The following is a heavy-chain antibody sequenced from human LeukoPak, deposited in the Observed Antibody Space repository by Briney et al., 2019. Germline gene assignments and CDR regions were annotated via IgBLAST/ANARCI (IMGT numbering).Heavy chain of an antibody. CDR1: GFTFSSYA. V-gene: IGHV3-23*01. CDR2: ISGGGGAT. J-gene: IGHJ4*02. Sequence: GSLRLSCAASGFTFSSYAMSWVRQAPGKGLEWVSAISGGGGATFYADSVKGRFTISRDNSKNTLYLQMNSLRAEDTAVYYCAREVAAFDYWGQGTLVTVSS. CDR3: AREVAAFDY. D-gene: IGHD6-13*01.